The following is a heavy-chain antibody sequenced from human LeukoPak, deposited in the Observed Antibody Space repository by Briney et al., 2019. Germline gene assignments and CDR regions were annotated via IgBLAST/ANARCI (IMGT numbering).Heavy chain of an antibody. CDR2: IYYSGST. Sequence: SETLSLTCTVSGGSISSRSYYWGWIRQPPGKGLEWIGIIYYSGSTYSNPSLRSRVTISVDTSKNQFSLKLGSVTAADTAVYYCASFYCSGGSCYQYYYYYYMDVWGKGTTVTISS. D-gene: IGHD2-15*01. CDR1: GGSISSRSYY. CDR3: ASFYCSGGSCYQYYYYYYMDV. V-gene: IGHV4-39*01. J-gene: IGHJ6*03.